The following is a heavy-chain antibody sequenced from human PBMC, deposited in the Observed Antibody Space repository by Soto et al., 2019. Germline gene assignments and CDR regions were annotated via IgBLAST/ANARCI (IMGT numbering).Heavy chain of an antibody. CDR3: AREGTIFGVVTATYYYGMDV. CDR1: GFTFSSYG. Sequence: AGGSLRLSCAASGFTFSSYGMHWVRQAPGKGLEWVAVIWYDGSNKYYADSVKGRFTISRDNSKNTLYLQMNSLRAEDTAVYYCAREGTIFGVVTATYYYGMDVLGQGTTVTVSS. D-gene: IGHD3-3*01. V-gene: IGHV3-33*08. CDR2: IWYDGSNK. J-gene: IGHJ6*02.